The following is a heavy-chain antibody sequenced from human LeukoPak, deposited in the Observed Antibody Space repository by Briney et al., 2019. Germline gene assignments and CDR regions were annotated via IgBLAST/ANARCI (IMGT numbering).Heavy chain of an antibody. CDR1: GYTFTGYY. Sequence: RASVKVSCKASGYTFTGYYMHWVRQAPGQGLEWMGWINPNSGGTNYAQKLQGRVTMTTDTSTSTAYMELRSLRSDDTAVYYCARDRYYDSSGRRDFQYWGQGTLVTVSS. CDR3: ARDRYYDSSGRRDFQY. CDR2: INPNSGGT. V-gene: IGHV1-2*02. D-gene: IGHD3-22*01. J-gene: IGHJ1*01.